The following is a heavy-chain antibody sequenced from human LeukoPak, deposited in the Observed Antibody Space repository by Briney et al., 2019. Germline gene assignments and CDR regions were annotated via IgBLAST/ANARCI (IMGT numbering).Heavy chain of an antibody. CDR3: ANTVTTPYYFDY. J-gene: IGHJ4*02. CDR2: IIPIFGTA. CDR1: GYTFTSYG. D-gene: IGHD4-17*01. Sequence: SVKVSCKASGYTFTSYGISWVRQAPGQGLEWMGGIIPIFGTANYAQKFQGRVTITADKSTSTAYMELSSLRSEDTAVYYCANTVTTPYYFDYWGQGTLDTVSS. V-gene: IGHV1-69*06.